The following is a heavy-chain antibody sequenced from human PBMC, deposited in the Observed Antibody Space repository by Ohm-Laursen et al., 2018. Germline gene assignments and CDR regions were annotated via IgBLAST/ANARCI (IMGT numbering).Heavy chain of an antibody. J-gene: IGHJ3*02. CDR2: ISSSARTI. V-gene: IGHV3-11*01. Sequence: LSLTCAASGFTFSDYYMNWIRQAPGKGLEWVSYISSSARTIYYADSVKGRFTISRDNTKNSLYLQMNSLTAEDTAVYYCARDTAYDIWGQGTMVTVSS. CDR3: ARDTAYDI. CDR1: GFTFSDYY.